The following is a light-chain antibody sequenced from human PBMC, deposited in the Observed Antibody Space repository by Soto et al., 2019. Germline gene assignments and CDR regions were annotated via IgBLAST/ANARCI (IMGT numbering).Light chain of an antibody. CDR3: CSYAGSYTYV. Sequence: QSALTQPRSVSGSPGQSVTISCTGASSDVGSYNYISWYQQHPGKAPKLVIYDVSKRPSGVPDRFSGSKSGNTASLTISGLQAEDEADYYCCSYAGSYTYVFGTGTKATVL. J-gene: IGLJ1*01. CDR1: SSDVGSYNY. V-gene: IGLV2-11*01. CDR2: DVS.